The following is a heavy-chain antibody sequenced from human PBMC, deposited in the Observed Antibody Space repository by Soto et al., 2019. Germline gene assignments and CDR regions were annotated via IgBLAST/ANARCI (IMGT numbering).Heavy chain of an antibody. J-gene: IGHJ4*02. D-gene: IGHD3-22*01. CDR2: MSGSGGST. Sequence: GALSLSCAASGGRVSSHAMSWIRAARGKGLEWVSAMSGSGGSTYYAAAVKGRFTISRDNSKNPLYLKMNSLRAEDTAVYYGAKAQYYDSSGYDPFDDWAQATLVPTSS. CDR3: AKAQYYDSSGYDPFDD. CDR1: GGRVSSHA. V-gene: IGHV3-23*01.